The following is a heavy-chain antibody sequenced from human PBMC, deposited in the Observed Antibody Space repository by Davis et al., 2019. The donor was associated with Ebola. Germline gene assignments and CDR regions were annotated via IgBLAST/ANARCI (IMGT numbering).Heavy chain of an antibody. CDR2: IYYSGST. CDR1: GGSISSYY. V-gene: IGHV4-59*01. D-gene: IGHD5-24*01. CDR3: ARAGRRDGYNLGWYFDL. Sequence: SETLSLTCTVSGGSISSYYWSWIRQPPGKGLEWIGYIYYSGSTNYNPSLKSRVTISVDTSKNQFSLKLSSVTAADTAVYYCARAGRRDGYNLGWYFDLWGRGTLVTVSS. J-gene: IGHJ2*01.